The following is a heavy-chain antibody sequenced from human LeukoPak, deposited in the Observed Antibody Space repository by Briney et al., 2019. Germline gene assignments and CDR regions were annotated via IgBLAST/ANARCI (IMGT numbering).Heavy chain of an antibody. Sequence: GGSLRPSCAASGFTFSSYSMNWVRQAPGKGLEWVSSISSSSSYIYYADSVKGRFTISRDNAKNSLYLQMNSLRAEDTAVYYCARAGGAVAGTGRFDYWGQGTLVTVSS. V-gene: IGHV3-21*01. CDR3: ARAGGAVAGTGRFDY. J-gene: IGHJ4*02. CDR1: GFTFSSYS. CDR2: ISSSSSYI. D-gene: IGHD6-19*01.